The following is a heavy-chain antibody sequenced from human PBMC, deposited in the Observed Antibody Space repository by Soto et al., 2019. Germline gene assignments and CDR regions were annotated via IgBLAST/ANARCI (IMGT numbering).Heavy chain of an antibody. J-gene: IGHJ6*02. CDR1: GGTFSSYT. CDR3: ARDKLTTVTTYYYYYGMDV. D-gene: IGHD4-17*01. Sequence: QVQLVQSGAEVKKPGSSVKVSCKASGGTFSSYTISWVRQAPGQGLEWMGRIIPILGIANYAQKFQGRVTITADKSTSTAYRELSSLRSEDTAVYYCARDKLTTVTTYYYYYGMDVWGQGTTVTVSS. CDR2: IIPILGIA. V-gene: IGHV1-69*08.